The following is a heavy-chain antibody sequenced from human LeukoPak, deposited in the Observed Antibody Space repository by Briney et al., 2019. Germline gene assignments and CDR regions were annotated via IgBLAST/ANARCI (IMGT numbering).Heavy chain of an antibody. Sequence: PGRSLRLSCAASGVTFSNFGMHWVRQAPGKALEWLAVIYYDGSDQSYANSVKGRFTISRDNSKNTLYLQMRSLGVEDTAVYYCAKGGRDWILRYYFDSWGQGTLVTVSS. CDR3: AKGGRDWILRYYFDS. D-gene: IGHD2-21*02. CDR2: IYYDGSDQ. V-gene: IGHV3-33*06. CDR1: GVTFSNFG. J-gene: IGHJ4*02.